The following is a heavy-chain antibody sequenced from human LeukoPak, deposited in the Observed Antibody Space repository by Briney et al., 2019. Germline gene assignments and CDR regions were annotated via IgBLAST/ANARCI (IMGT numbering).Heavy chain of an antibody. CDR1: GFTFSTYW. CDR2: INTDGSST. CDR3: AREGGVEEWELLGA. D-gene: IGHD1-26*01. V-gene: IGHV3-74*01. J-gene: IGHJ4*02. Sequence: GGSLRLSCEASGFTFSTYWMHWVRQAPGKGLVWVSRINTDGSSTSYADSVKGRFTISRDNAKNTLYLQMNSLRAEDTAVYYCAREGGVEEWELLGAWGQGTLVTVSS.